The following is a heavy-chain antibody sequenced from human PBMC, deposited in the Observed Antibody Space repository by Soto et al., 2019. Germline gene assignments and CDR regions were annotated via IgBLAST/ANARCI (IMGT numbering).Heavy chain of an antibody. CDR3: AKAGTIFGVVMNNWFDP. CDR1: GFTFSSYA. V-gene: IGHV3-23*01. D-gene: IGHD3-3*01. CDR2: LSGSGGTT. Sequence: GGSLRLSCAASGFTFSSYAMSWVRQTPGKGLEWVSTLSGSGGTTYYADSVKGRFTISRDNSKNTLYLQMNSLRVEDTAVYYCAKAGTIFGVVMNNWFDPWGQGTLVTVSS. J-gene: IGHJ5*02.